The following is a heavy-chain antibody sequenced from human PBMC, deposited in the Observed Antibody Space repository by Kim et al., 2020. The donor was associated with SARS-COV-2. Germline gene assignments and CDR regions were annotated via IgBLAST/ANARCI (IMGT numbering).Heavy chain of an antibody. J-gene: IGHJ6*02. CDR2: IIPIFGTA. Sequence: SVKVSCKASGGTFSSYAISWVRQAPGQGLEWMGGIIPIFGTANYAQKFQGRVTITADESTSTAYMELSSLRSEDTAVYYCARPRAAAGYYPYYYYYYGMDVWGQGTTVTVSS. D-gene: IGHD6-13*01. CDR1: GGTFSSYA. V-gene: IGHV1-69*13. CDR3: ARPRAAAGYYPYYYYYYGMDV.